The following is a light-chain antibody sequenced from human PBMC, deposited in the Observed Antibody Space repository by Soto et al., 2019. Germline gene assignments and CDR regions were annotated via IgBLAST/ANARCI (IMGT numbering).Light chain of an antibody. CDR1: SSDIGGYDY. CDR2: EVS. J-gene: IGLJ1*01. V-gene: IGLV2-14*01. CDR3: SSYTGSSTLYV. Sequence: QSVLTQPASVSGSPGQSITISCTGTSSDIGGYDYVSWYQQHPGKVPKLMIFEVSHRPSGVSYRFSGSKSGNTASLTISGLQAEDEADYYCSSYTGSSTLYVFGTGTKLTVL.